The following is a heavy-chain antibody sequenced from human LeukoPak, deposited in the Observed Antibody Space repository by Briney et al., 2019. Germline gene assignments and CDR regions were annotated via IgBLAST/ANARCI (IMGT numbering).Heavy chain of an antibody. CDR3: ARHTDIAPRSSLKY. CDR1: GASISSYY. J-gene: IGHJ4*02. V-gene: IGHV4-59*08. Sequence: PSETLSLTCTVSGASISSYYWSWIRQTPGKGLEWIADIYYSGSTNYNPSLKSRVTISVDTSKNQFSLKLSSVTAADTAVYYCARHTDIAPRSSLKYWGQGTLVTVSS. CDR2: IYYSGST. D-gene: IGHD6-13*01.